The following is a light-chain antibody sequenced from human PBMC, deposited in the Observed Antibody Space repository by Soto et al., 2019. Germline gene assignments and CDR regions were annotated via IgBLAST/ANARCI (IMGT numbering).Light chain of an antibody. Sequence: DIVLTQSTGTLSLSPGERATLSCRASQSVNSNYLAWYQQKTGQAPRLLIFCASTRATGISDRFRGSGSGTDFILTLNRLEPEDFAVYYCQQYGRTFGQGTKLEIK. CDR2: CAS. CDR1: QSVNSNY. CDR3: QQYGRT. V-gene: IGKV3-20*01. J-gene: IGKJ2*01.